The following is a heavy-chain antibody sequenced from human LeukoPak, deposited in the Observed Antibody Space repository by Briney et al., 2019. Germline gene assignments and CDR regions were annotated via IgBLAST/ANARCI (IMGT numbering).Heavy chain of an antibody. CDR3: ARGGEPCSSISCRRRKWFDP. D-gene: IGHD2-2*01. V-gene: IGHV4-39*07. J-gene: IGHJ5*02. Sequence: SETLSLTCTVSGGSISSSNYYWGWIRQPPGKGLEWIGSIYYTGSTYYNASLKSRVTISVDTSKNQFSLKLSSVTAADTAVYYCARGGEPCSSISCRRRKWFDPWGQGTLVTVSS. CDR2: IYYTGST. CDR1: GGSISSSNYY.